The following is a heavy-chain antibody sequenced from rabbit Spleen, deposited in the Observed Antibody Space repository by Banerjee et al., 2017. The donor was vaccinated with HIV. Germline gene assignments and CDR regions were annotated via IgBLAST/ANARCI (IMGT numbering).Heavy chain of an antibody. CDR2: IYTGNVKT. J-gene: IGHJ6*01. CDR1: GFSFSSSYD. V-gene: IGHV1S45*01. D-gene: IGHD6-1*01. CDR3: ARDSQYASYAGFGYATLDYGMDL. Sequence: QEQLVESGGGLVTPGASLTLTCTTSGFSFSSSYDMCWVRQAPGKGLEWIGCIYTGNVKTYYASWAKGRFTMSKSSSTTVTLQMTSLTAADTATYFCARDSQYASYAGFGYATLDYGMDLWGPGTLVTVS.